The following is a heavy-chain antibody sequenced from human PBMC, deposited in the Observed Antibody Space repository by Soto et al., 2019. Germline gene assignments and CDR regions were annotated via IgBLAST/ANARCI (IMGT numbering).Heavy chain of an antibody. CDR1: VYTFTSYA. CDR2: ISAYNGNT. J-gene: IGHJ5*02. Sequence: ASVKVSCKASVYTFTSYAMHWVRQAPGQGLEWMGWISAYNGNTNYAQKLQGRVTMTTDTSTSTAYMELRSLRSDDTAVYYCARDSLYYYDSSGYDWFDPWGQGTLVT. V-gene: IGHV1-18*01. CDR3: ARDSLYYYDSSGYDWFDP. D-gene: IGHD3-22*01.